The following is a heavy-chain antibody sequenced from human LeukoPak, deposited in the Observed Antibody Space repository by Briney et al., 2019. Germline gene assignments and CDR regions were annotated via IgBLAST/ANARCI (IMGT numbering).Heavy chain of an antibody. V-gene: IGHV1-18*01. Sequence: ASVKVSCKASGYTFTSYGINWVRQAPGQGLEWMGWISAYNGNTNYAQKLQGRVTMTTDTSTSTAYMEVRSLRSDDTAVFYCARDRPTAMESSFYFYGMDVWGQGTTVTVSS. CDR3: ARDRPTAMESSFYFYGMDV. CDR2: ISAYNGNT. J-gene: IGHJ6*02. CDR1: GYTFTSYG. D-gene: IGHD5-18*01.